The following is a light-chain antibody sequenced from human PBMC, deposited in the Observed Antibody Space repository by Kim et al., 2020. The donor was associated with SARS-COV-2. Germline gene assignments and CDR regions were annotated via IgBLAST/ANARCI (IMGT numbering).Light chain of an antibody. CDR3: RSYTTSSHLD. Sequence: QSALTQPASVSGSPGQSITISCTGTSSDVGDYNYVSWYQQHPGKAPKLMIFDVTNRPSGVSNRFSGSKSGNTASLTISGLQAEVEADYFCRSYTTSSHLDFGTGTKVTVL. CDR1: SSDVGDYNY. V-gene: IGLV2-14*03. CDR2: DVT. J-gene: IGLJ1*01.